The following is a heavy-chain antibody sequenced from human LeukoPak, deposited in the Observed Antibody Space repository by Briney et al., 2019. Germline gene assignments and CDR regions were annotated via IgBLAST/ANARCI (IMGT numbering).Heavy chain of an antibody. V-gene: IGHV3-48*01. J-gene: IGHJ4*02. Sequence: SGGSLRLSCAASGFTFSSYSMNWVRQAPGKGLEWVSYISSSSSTIYYADSVKGRFTISRENAKNSLYLQMNSLKAGDTAVYYCARGGWFGELLRPFDYWGQGSLVTVSS. D-gene: IGHD3-10*01. CDR3: ARGGWFGELLRPFDY. CDR1: GFTFSSYS. CDR2: ISSSSSTI.